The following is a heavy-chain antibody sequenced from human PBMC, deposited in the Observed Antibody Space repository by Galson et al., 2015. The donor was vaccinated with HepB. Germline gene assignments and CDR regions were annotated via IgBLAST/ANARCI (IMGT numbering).Heavy chain of an antibody. V-gene: IGHV1-2*06. D-gene: IGHD2-2*01. J-gene: IGHJ5*02. Sequence: SVKVSCKASGYTFTDYHIYWVRRAPGQGLDWMGRIRPDNGDTGYAQKFLGRVTIAADTSITTAYMELTTLGSDDTAVYYCVRGYCSNFATCQPAGWFDPWGQGTLVTVSS. CDR1: GYTFTDYH. CDR2: IRPDNGDT. CDR3: VRGYCSNFATCQPAGWFDP.